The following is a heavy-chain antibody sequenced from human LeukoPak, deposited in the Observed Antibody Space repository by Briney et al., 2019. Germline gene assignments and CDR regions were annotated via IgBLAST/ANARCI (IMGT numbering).Heavy chain of an antibody. Sequence: GGSLRLSCAGSGFNFTGYWMHWVRQAPGKGLVWVSRINSDGINTSYADSVKGRFTISRDNAKNTLNLQMNSLRAEDTAVYYCARDLGQYYDTSDNWFDPWGQGTLVTVSS. V-gene: IGHV3-74*01. CDR1: GFNFTGYW. D-gene: IGHD3-22*01. J-gene: IGHJ5*02. CDR3: ARDLGQYYDTSDNWFDP. CDR2: INSDGINT.